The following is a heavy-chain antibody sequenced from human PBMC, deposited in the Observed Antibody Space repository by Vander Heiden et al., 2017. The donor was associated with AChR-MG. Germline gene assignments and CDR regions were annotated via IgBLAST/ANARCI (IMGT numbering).Heavy chain of an antibody. D-gene: IGHD2-2*02. J-gene: IGHJ4*02. Sequence: AASGFTFSSYGMHWVRQAPGKGLEWVAVNSSDGRNKFYADSVKGRFTIFRDNSKNTLYLHMDSLRAEDTAIYYCAKETPYCSGTNCYTDYFDYWGQGTLVTVSS. CDR3: AKETPYCSGTNCYTDYFDY. V-gene: IGHV3-30*18. CDR1: GFTFSSYG. CDR2: NSSDGRNK.